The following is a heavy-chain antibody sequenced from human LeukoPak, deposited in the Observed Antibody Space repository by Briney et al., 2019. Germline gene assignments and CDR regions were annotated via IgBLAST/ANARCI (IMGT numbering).Heavy chain of an antibody. J-gene: IGHJ5*02. CDR3: ARGGGGLCFGSPENWFDP. Sequence: PSQTLSLTCTVSVGLISRGSSYGSWIPQTAGKGLEWIGRFYTRGTTYYNPSLKSRDNLSQNTSQNQLSLKLSSVTTADPPVYYCARGGGGLCFGSPENWFDPWGQGTLVTVSS. CDR1: VGLISRGSSY. CDR2: FYTRGTT. V-gene: IGHV4-61*02. D-gene: IGHD3-10*01.